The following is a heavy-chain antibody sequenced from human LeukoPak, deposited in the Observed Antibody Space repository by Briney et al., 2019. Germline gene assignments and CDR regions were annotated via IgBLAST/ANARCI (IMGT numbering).Heavy chain of an antibody. Sequence: ASVKVSLKASGYTFTGYYIHWVRQAPGQGLEWMGWINPNSGGTNYAQKFQGRVTMTRDTSISTVYMELSSLRSDDTAVYYCARDWVAHFDYWGQGTLVTVSS. J-gene: IGHJ4*02. CDR2: INPNSGGT. CDR3: ARDWVAHFDY. CDR1: GYTFTGYY. V-gene: IGHV1-2*02. D-gene: IGHD2-15*01.